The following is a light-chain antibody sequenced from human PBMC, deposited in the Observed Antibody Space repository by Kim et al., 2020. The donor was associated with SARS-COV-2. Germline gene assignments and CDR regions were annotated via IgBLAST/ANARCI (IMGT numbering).Light chain of an antibody. CDR1: NNGPST. Sequence: GKPARITCEGKNNGPSTINWYQQKPGQAPLLVIYYDSARPSGIPERLSGSNSGTAATLTISRVEAGDEADYYCQVWESRSDHPVFGGGTQLTVL. CDR2: YDS. V-gene: IGLV3-21*01. J-gene: IGLJ2*01. CDR3: QVWESRSDHPV.